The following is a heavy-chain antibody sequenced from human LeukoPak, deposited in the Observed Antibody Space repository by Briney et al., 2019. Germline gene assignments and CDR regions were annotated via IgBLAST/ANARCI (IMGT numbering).Heavy chain of an antibody. Sequence: GASVKVSCKASGYTFTSYYMHWVRQAPGQGLEWMGIINPSGGSTSYAQKFQGRVTMTRDTSTSTVYMEPSSLRSEDTAVYYCARDNHPYGDNSGGYFVYWGQGTLVTVPS. CDR1: GYTFTSYY. V-gene: IGHV1-46*01. D-gene: IGHD4-23*01. J-gene: IGHJ4*02. CDR3: ARDNHPYGDNSGGYFVY. CDR2: INPSGGST.